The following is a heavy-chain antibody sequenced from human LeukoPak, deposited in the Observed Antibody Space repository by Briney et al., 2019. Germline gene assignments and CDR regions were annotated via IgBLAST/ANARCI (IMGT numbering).Heavy chain of an antibody. CDR1: GGSISSSNW. CDR2: IFYSGST. Sequence: SGTLSLTCAVSGGSISSSNWWSWVRQPPGKGLEWIGEIFYSGSTNYNPSLKSRIIISVDKSKNQFSLKLSSVTAADTAIYYCARDFSSSSSVYYYYYMDVWGKGTTVTVSS. V-gene: IGHV4-4*02. J-gene: IGHJ6*03. CDR3: ARDFSSSSSVYYYYYMDV. D-gene: IGHD6-6*01.